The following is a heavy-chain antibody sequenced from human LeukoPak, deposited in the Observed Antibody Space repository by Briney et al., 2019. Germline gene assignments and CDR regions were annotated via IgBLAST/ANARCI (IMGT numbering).Heavy chain of an antibody. D-gene: IGHD1-1*01. CDR3: GRVNWIVYY. V-gene: IGHV4-38-2*02. J-gene: IGHJ4*02. CDR2: IYRSGST. CDR1: GYSISSGYQ. Sequence: PSETLSLTCTVSGYSISSGYQWGWIRQPPGKGLEWIGNIYRSGSTYYNPSLKSRVTISVDTSKNQFALNVNSVTAADTAIYYCGRVNWIVYYWGQGTLVTVSS.